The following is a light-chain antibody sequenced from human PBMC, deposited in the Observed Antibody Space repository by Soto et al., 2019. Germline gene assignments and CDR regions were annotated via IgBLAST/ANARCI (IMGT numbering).Light chain of an antibody. V-gene: IGLV2-23*01. J-gene: IGLJ1*01. Sequence: QAVRTEPVSVSWTPGQVITIFCPGITDDIRSYQLVSWYQQYPGKAPTLIIYDDIKRPSGVSSRFSGSMSGNTASMTISRLQADDGADYWCCSHSGPNTPYVLGYGTKVTVL. CDR1: TDDIRSYQL. CDR2: DDI. CDR3: CSHSGPNTPYV.